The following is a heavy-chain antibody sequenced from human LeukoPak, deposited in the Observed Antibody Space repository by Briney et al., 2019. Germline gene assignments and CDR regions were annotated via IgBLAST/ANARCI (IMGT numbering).Heavy chain of an antibody. CDR3: ARAVPYGFYFDY. D-gene: IGHD3-10*01. CDR1: GGSISSSSYY. V-gene: IGHV4-39*07. CDR2: IYYSGST. Sequence: SETLSLTCTVSGGSISSSSYYWGWIRQPPGKGLEWIGSIYYSGSTYYNPSLKSRVTISVDTSKNQFSLKLSSVTAADTAVYYCARAVPYGFYFDYWGQGTLVTVSS. J-gene: IGHJ4*02.